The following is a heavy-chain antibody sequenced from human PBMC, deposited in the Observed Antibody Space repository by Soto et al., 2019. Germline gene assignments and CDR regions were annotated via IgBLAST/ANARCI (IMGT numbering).Heavy chain of an antibody. V-gene: IGHV3-11*01. D-gene: IGHD2-2*01. CDR1: GFTFSDYY. CDR2: ISSGGTTI. Sequence: QVQLVESGGGLVTPGGSLRLSCAASGFTFSDYYMSWIRQAPGKGLEWISYISSGGTTIYYADSVKSRFTISRDNATNSLYLQMNSLRAEDTAVYYCARGGYCSSTICLNWFDPWGQGTLVTVSS. CDR3: ARGGYCSSTICLNWFDP. J-gene: IGHJ5*02.